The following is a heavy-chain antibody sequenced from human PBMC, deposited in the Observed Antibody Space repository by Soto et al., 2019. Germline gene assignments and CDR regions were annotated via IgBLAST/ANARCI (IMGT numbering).Heavy chain of an antibody. Sequence: GGSLRLSCAASGFTFSSYAMSWVRQAPGKGLEWVSAISGSGGSTYYADSVKGRFTISRDNSKNTLYLQMNSLRAEDTAVYYCAKDLRRYSYGYLYGMDVWGQGTTVTVSS. CDR2: ISGSGGST. CDR1: GFTFSSYA. J-gene: IGHJ6*02. CDR3: AKDLRRYSYGYLYGMDV. V-gene: IGHV3-23*01. D-gene: IGHD5-18*01.